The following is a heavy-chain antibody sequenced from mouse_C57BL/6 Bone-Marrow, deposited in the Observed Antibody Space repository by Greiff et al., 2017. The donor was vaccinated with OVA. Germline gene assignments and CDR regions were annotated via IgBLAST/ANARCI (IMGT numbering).Heavy chain of an antibody. CDR3: EKAVGYSAFAY. J-gene: IGHJ3*01. Sequence: EVQLVESGGGLVQPGASLRLSCAASGFTFTDYYMSWVRQPPGQAPEWLALIRHKANGSTTEYTASVKGRFTISRNKDQNIRNLQMNTLRAEDRATEYCEKAVGYSAFAYWGQGTLVTVSA. V-gene: IGHV7-4*01. CDR1: GFTFTDYY. CDR2: IRHKANGSTT. D-gene: IGHD2-12*01.